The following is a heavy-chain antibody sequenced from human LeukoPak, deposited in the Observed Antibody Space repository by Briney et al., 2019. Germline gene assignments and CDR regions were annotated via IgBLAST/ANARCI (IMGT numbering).Heavy chain of an antibody. CDR3: ASATYYDILTGYFVAFDI. Sequence: SETLSLTCTASGGSISSGSYYWSWIRQPAGKGLEWIGRIYTSGSTNYNPSLKSRVTISVDTSKNQFSLKLSSVTAADTAVYYCASATYYDILTGYFVAFDIWGQGAMVTVSS. D-gene: IGHD3-9*01. V-gene: IGHV4-61*02. J-gene: IGHJ3*02. CDR1: GGSISSGSYY. CDR2: IYTSGST.